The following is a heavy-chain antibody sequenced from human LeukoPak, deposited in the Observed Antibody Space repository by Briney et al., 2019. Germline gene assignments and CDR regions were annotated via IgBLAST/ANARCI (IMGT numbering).Heavy chain of an antibody. V-gene: IGHV3-48*01. CDR3: ARDGGVRYPMGFFDY. Sequence: PGGSLRLSCAASGFTFSNYWMTWVRQAPGKGLEWVSYISSSSSTIYYADSVKGRFTISRDNAKNSLYLQMNSLRAEDTAVYYCARDGGVRYPMGFFDYWGQGTLVTVSS. CDR2: ISSSSSTI. CDR1: GFTFSNYW. D-gene: IGHD3-9*01. J-gene: IGHJ4*02.